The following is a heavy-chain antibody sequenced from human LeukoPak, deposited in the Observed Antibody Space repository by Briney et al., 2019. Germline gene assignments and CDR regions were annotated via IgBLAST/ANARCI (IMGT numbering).Heavy chain of an antibody. J-gene: IGHJ5*02. CDR2: IKQDGSEK. V-gene: IGHV3-7*04. CDR3: ARTGGPQLWLT. CDR1: GITFNNCS. D-gene: IGHD5-18*01. Sequence: GGSLRLSCVASGITFNNCSMNWVRQAPGNGLEWVTNIKQDGSEKYYVDSVKGRFTISRDNAKNSLYLQMNSLRAEDTAVYYCARTGGPQLWLTWGQGTLVTVSS.